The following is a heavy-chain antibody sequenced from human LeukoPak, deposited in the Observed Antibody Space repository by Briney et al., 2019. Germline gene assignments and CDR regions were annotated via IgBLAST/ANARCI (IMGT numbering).Heavy chain of an antibody. D-gene: IGHD2-21*02. CDR1: GGTFSSYA. V-gene: IGHV1-69*04. J-gene: IGHJ4*02. CDR2: IIPILGIA. Sequence: SVKVSCKASGGTFSSYAISWVRQAPGQGLEWMGRIIPILGIANYAQKFQSRVTITADKSTSTAYMEPSSLRSEDTAVYYCARDCGGDCYSDYWGQGTLVTVSS. CDR3: ARDCGGDCYSDY.